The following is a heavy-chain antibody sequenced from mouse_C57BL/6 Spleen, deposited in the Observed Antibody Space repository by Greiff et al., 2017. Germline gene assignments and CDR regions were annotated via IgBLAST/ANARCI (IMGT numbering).Heavy chain of an antibody. J-gene: IGHJ4*01. D-gene: IGHD1-1*01. V-gene: IGHV1-69*01. CDR1: GYTFTSYW. CDR3: ARSITTVPHYYAMDY. CDR2: IDPSDSYT. Sequence: VQLQQPGAELVMPGASVKLSCKASGYTFTSYWMHWVKQRPGQGLEWIGEIDPSDSYTNYNQKFKGKSTLTVDKSSSTAYMQLSSLTSEDSAVYYCARSITTVPHYYAMDYWGQGTSVTVSS.